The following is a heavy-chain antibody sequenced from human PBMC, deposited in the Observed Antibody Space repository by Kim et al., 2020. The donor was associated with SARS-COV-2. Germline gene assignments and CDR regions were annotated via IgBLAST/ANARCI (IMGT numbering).Heavy chain of an antibody. V-gene: IGHV3-23*01. CDR3: AKVRQGKGPDYAWLFDY. Sequence: GGSLRLSCAASGFTFSSYAMSWVRQAPGKGLEWVSAISGSGGSTYYADSVKGRFTISRDNSKNTLYLQMNSLRAEDTAVYYCAKVRQGKGPDYAWLFDYWGQGTLGTVSS. CDR2: ISGSGGST. CDR1: GFTFSSYA. D-gene: IGHD4-17*01. J-gene: IGHJ4*02.